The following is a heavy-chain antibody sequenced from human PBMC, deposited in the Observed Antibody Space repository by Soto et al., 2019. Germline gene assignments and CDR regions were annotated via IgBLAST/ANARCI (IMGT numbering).Heavy chain of an antibody. CDR2: ISYDGSNK. CDR3: ARARLIAAAGDY. J-gene: IGHJ4*02. CDR1: GFTFSSYA. Sequence: QVQLVESGGGVVQPGRSLRLSCAASGFTFSSYAMHWVRQAPGKGLEWVAVISYDGSNKYYADSVKGRFTISRDNSKNTLYLQMNSLRAEDTAVYYCARARLIAAAGDYWGQGTLFTVSS. V-gene: IGHV3-30-3*01. D-gene: IGHD6-13*01.